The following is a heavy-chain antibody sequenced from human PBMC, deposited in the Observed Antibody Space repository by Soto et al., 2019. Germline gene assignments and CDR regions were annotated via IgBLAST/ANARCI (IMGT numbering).Heavy chain of an antibody. CDR1: GFTFTNHN. CDR2: ISSSSSFR. J-gene: IGHJ4*02. CDR3: ARDPPLSVLVVVATDDF. D-gene: IGHD2-21*01. V-gene: IGHV3-21*01. Sequence: LRLSCAASGFTFTNHNINWVRQSPWKVLDLVSSISSSSSFRNYADSVKGRFSISRDNDKNLVYLQMDSLRAEDTAVYYCARDPPLSVLVVVATDDFWGQGTLVTVSS.